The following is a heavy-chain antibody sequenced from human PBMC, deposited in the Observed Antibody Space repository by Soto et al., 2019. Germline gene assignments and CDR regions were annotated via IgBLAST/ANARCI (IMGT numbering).Heavy chain of an antibody. CDR3: ARTPYYHYYGMDV. D-gene: IGHD1-26*01. V-gene: IGHV4-59*01. CDR1: GGSISSFY. Sequence: SETLSPTCFVSGGSISSFYWSWIRQPPGKGLEWIGHIYYSESTNYNPSLKSRVTISVDRSKNQFSLKLSSVTAADTAVYYCARTPYYHYYGMDVWGQGTTVTVSS. J-gene: IGHJ6*02. CDR2: IYYSEST.